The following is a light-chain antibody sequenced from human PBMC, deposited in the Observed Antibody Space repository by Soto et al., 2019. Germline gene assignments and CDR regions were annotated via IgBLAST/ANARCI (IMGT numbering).Light chain of an antibody. J-gene: IGKJ1*01. CDR1: QSISSNF. CDR3: QQYGGSPRT. CDR2: GAS. Sequence: EIVLTQSPGTLSLSPAEGATLSCTVSQSISSNFLAWYQQKRGQAPRLLIHGASNRATGIPDRFSGSGSGTDFTLTITRLEPEDFAVYYCQQYGGSPRTFGQGTKVDI. V-gene: IGKV3-20*01.